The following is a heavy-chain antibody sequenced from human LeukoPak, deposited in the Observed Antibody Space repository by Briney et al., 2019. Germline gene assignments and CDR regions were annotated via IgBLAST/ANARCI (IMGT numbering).Heavy chain of an antibody. CDR1: GYTFTGYY. D-gene: IGHD4-17*01. CDR3: ARGAVDYGDKAGAFDI. V-gene: IGHV1-2*02. Sequence: ASMKVSCKASGYTFTGYYMHWVRQAPGQGLEWMGWINPNSGGTNYAQKFQGRVTMTRDTSISTAYMELSRLRSDDTAVYYCARGAVDYGDKAGAFDIWGQGTMVTVSS. J-gene: IGHJ3*02. CDR2: INPNSGGT.